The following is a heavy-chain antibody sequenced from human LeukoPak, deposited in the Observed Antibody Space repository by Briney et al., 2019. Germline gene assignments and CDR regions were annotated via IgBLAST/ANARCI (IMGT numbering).Heavy chain of an antibody. CDR2: ISGKDSTI. CDR1: GVTSTDYY. Sequence: GGSLRLTCAASGVTSTDYYMSWIRQAPGKGLEWVSYISGKDSTIYYADAVKGRFTVSRDNAKNSLYLQMNSLTAEDTAVYYCARGGSFCDPWGQGTLVTVSS. J-gene: IGHJ5*02. CDR3: ARGGSFCDP. D-gene: IGHD2/OR15-2a*01. V-gene: IGHV3-11*01.